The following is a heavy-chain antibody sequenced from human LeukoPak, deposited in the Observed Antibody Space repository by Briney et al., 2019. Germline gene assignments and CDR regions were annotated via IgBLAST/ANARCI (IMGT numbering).Heavy chain of an antibody. CDR1: GFTFSSYA. CDR3: ARDHTSYSGSYYYGMDV. J-gene: IGHJ6*02. CDR2: ISSSSSYI. D-gene: IGHD1-26*01. V-gene: IGHV3-21*01. Sequence: GGSLRLSCAASGFTFSSYAMSWVRQAPGKGLEWVSSISSSSSYIYYADSVKGRFTISRDNAKNSLYLQMNSLRAEDTAVYYCARDHTSYSGSYYYGMDVWGQGTTVTVSS.